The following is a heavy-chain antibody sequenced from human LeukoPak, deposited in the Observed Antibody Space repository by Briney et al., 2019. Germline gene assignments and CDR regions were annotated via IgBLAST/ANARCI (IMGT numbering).Heavy chain of an antibody. J-gene: IGHJ6*02. CDR3: AKEGYCSGGSCYMDYYYGMDV. D-gene: IGHD2-15*01. CDR2: ISGSGGST. V-gene: IGHV3-23*01. Sequence: GGSLRLSCAAAGFTFSSYAMSWVRQAPGKGLEWVSAISGSGGSTYYADSVKGRFTISRDNSKNTLYLQMNSLRAEDTAVYYCAKEGYCSGGSCYMDYYYGMDVWGQGTTVTVSS. CDR1: GFTFSSYA.